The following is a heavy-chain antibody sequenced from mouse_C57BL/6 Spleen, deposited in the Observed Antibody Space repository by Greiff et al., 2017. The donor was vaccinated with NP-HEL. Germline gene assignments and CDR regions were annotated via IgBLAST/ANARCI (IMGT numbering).Heavy chain of an antibody. D-gene: IGHD1-1*01. CDR2: IYPGGGYT. Sequence: QVQLQQSGAELVRPGTSVKMSCKASGYTFTNYWIGWAKQRPGHGLEWIGDIYPGGGYTNYNEKFKGKATLTADKSSSTAYMQFSSLTSEDSAIYYCAREITPYYYAMDYWGQGTSVTVSS. J-gene: IGHJ4*01. CDR3: AREITPYYYAMDY. V-gene: IGHV1-63*01. CDR1: GYTFTNYW.